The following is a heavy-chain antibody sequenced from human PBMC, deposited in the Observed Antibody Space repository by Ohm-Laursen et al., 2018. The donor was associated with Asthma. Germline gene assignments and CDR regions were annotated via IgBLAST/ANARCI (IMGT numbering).Heavy chain of an antibody. CDR2: ISSDGSKT. J-gene: IGHJ6*02. CDR1: GFTFSSYA. CDR3: ARVRVDYHDYYYYGMDV. D-gene: IGHD3-22*01. Sequence: SLRLSCTASGFTFSSYAMHWVRQVPGKGLEWVAIISSDGSKTYYADSVKGRFTISRDNSKSTLYLQTNSLRAEDTAVYYCARVRVDYHDYYYYGMDVWGQGTTVTVSS. V-gene: IGHV3-30*04.